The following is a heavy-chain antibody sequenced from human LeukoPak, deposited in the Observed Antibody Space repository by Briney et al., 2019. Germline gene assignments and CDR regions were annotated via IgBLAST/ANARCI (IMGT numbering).Heavy chain of an antibody. J-gene: IGHJ3*02. Sequence: AGGSLRLSCAASGFTFSRHWMTWVRQAPGKGLEWVSYISSSGSTIYYADSVKGRFTISRDNAKNSLDLQMNSLRAEDTAVYYCGRDFGLIGTKRSFDIWGQGTLVTVSS. CDR1: GFTFSRHW. CDR2: ISSSGSTI. V-gene: IGHV3-48*04. D-gene: IGHD1-7*01. CDR3: GRDFGLIGTKRSFDI.